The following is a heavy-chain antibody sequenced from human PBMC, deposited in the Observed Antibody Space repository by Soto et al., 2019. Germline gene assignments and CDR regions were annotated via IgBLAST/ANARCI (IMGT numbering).Heavy chain of an antibody. Sequence: GGSLRLSCAASGFTFSSYWMSWVRQAPGKGLEWVANIKQDGSEKYYVDSVKGRFTISRDNAKSSLYLQMNSLRAEDTAVYYCASHSYGFVYYYYGMDVWGQGTTVTVSS. J-gene: IGHJ6*02. CDR1: GFTFSSYW. D-gene: IGHD5-18*01. CDR2: IKQDGSEK. CDR3: ASHSYGFVYYYYGMDV. V-gene: IGHV3-7*01.